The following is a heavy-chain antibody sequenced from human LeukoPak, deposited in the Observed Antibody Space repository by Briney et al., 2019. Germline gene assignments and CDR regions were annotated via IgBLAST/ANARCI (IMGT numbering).Heavy chain of an antibody. Sequence: EASVKVSCKASGYTFTSYGISWVRQAPGQGLEWMGWISAYNGNTNYAQKLQGRVTMTTDTSTSTAYMELRSLRSDDTAVYYCARDVLLWFGELSTPYYYYMDVWGKGTTVTVSS. V-gene: IGHV1-18*01. D-gene: IGHD3-10*01. CDR1: GYTFTSYG. CDR3: ARDVLLWFGELSTPYYYYMDV. CDR2: ISAYNGNT. J-gene: IGHJ6*03.